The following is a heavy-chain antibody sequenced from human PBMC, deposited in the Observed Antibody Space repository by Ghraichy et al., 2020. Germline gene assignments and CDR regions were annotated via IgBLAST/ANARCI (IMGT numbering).Heavy chain of an antibody. CDR1: EFIFSDYN. Sequence: LSLTCAASEFIFSDYNMNWVRQAPGKGLEWVPYISSSSKSIYYADSVRGRFTISRDNAKKSLYLQMNSLRDEDTAMYYCARDDFYYRGTGWGQGTLVTVSS. D-gene: IGHD3-10*01. J-gene: IGHJ4*02. V-gene: IGHV3-48*02. CDR3: ARDDFYYRGTG. CDR2: ISSSSKSI.